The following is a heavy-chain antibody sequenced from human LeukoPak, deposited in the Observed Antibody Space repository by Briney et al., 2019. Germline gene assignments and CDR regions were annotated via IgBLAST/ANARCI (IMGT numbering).Heavy chain of an antibody. CDR2: IKQDGSDK. CDR3: ARVQNLDDSSAYRAFDY. CDR1: GFTFSSYW. J-gene: IGHJ4*02. D-gene: IGHD3-22*01. V-gene: IGHV3-7*01. Sequence: QSGGSLRLSCAASGFTFSSYWMTWVRQAPGKGLEWVANIKQDGSDKNYVDSVKGRFTISRDNAKNSLYLQMNSLRAEDTAVYYCARVQNLDDSSAYRAFDYWGQGTLVTVSS.